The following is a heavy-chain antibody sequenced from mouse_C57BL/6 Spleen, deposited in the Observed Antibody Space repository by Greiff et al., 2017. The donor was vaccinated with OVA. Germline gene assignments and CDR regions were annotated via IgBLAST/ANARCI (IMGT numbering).Heavy chain of an antibody. CDR2: IDPSDSYT. CDR1: GYTFTSYW. D-gene: IGHD2-1*01. CDR3: ARFGNYSYAMGY. Sequence: VQLQQPGAELVMPGASVKLSCKASGYTFTSYWMHWVKQRPGQGLEWIGEIDPSDSYTNYNQKFKGKSTLTVDKSSSTAYMQLSSLTSEDSAVYYCARFGNYSYAMGYWGQGTSVTVSS. V-gene: IGHV1-69*01. J-gene: IGHJ4*01.